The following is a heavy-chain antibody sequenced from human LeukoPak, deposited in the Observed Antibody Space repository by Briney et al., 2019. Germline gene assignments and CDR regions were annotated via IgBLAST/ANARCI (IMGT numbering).Heavy chain of an antibody. V-gene: IGHV3-30-3*01. CDR1: GFTFSSYA. CDR2: ISYDGSNK. D-gene: IGHD4-23*01. CDR3: ARDRGGYVDY. Sequence: GRSLRLSCAASGFTFSSYAMHWVRQAPGKGLEWVAVISYDGSNKYYADSVKGRFTISRDNSKNTLYLQMNSLRAEDTAVYYCARDRGGYVDYWGQGTLVTVSS. J-gene: IGHJ4*02.